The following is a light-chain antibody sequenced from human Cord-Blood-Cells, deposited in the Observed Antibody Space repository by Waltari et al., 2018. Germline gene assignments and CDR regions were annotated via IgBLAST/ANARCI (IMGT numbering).Light chain of an antibody. CDR2: SNN. CDR3: AAWDDSLNGLV. CDR1: SYNIGSNT. J-gene: IGLJ2*01. Sequence: QSVLTQPPSASGTPGQRVTISCSGSSYNIGSNTVNWYQQLPGTAPKLLIYSNNQRPSGVPDRFSGSKSGTSASLAISGLQSDDEADYYCAAWDDSLNGLVFGGGTKLTVL. V-gene: IGLV1-44*01.